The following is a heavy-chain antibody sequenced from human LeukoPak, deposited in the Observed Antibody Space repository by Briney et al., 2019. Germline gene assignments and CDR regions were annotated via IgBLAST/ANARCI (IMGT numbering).Heavy chain of an antibody. CDR2: IFYSGST. CDR3: ARHRSSGSDYNSPLNVLDC. Sequence: SETLSLTCTVSGGSISSYYWSWIRQPPGKGLEWIGYIFYSGSTNYNPSLKSRVTISVDTSKNQFSLKLTSVTAADTAVYYCARHRSSGSDYNSPLNVLDCWGQGTPVIVSS. CDR1: GGSISSYY. J-gene: IGHJ4*02. V-gene: IGHV4-59*08. D-gene: IGHD3-10*01.